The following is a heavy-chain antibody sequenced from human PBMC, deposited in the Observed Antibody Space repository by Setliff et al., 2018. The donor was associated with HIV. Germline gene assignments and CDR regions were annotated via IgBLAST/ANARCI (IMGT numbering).Heavy chain of an antibody. CDR2: INSDGSTT. CDR3: VSPQYGNYEY. Sequence: RLSCEASAFTFSDSWMHGVRQVPGQGLVWVSTINSDGSTTSYASVKGRFTISRDDSKNSLYLQMNSLQIEDTAVYYCVSPQYGNYEYWGQGTLVTVSS. V-gene: IGHV3-72*01. J-gene: IGHJ4*02. CDR1: AFTFSDSW. D-gene: IGHD1-7*01.